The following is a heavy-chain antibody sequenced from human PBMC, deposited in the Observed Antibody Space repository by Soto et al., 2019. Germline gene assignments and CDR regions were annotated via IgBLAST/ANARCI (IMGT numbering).Heavy chain of an antibody. CDR2: ISTNGGST. CDR3: VRENYYCGMDV. CDR1: GITSSSYV. Sequence: PGGSLSLSCSASGITSSSYVMHWVRQAPGQGLGYVSSISTNGGSTHYADSVKGSVTIPRDNAKNTQYLQMSSLRADDTAVDYCVRENYYCGMDVWGQGTAGTVSS. J-gene: IGHJ6*02. V-gene: IGHV3-64D*06.